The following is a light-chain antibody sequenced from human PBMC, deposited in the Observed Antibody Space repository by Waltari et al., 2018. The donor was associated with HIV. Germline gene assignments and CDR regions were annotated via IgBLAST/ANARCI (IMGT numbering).Light chain of an antibody. CDR3: YSAADNTWV. CDR2: KDT. J-gene: IGLJ3*02. V-gene: IGLV3-27*01. Sequence: SYELTQPSSVSVSPGQTARITCSGDVLAKKYARWFQQKPGQAPVLVIYKDTERPSGIPERFSGSSSGTTVTLTISGAQVEDEADYYCYSAADNTWVFGGGTMLTVL. CDR1: VLAKKY.